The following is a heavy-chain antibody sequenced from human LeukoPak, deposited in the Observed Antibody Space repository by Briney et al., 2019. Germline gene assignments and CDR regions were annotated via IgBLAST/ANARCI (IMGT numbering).Heavy chain of an antibody. CDR2: ISGSGGST. J-gene: IGHJ4*02. V-gene: IGHV3-23*01. CDR3: AREGYCGGDCPGV. D-gene: IGHD2-21*01. Sequence: GGSLRLSCAASGFTFSSYAMSWVRQAPGKGLEWVSAISGSGGSTCYADSVKGRFTLSRDNSKNTLYLQMNSLRAEDTAVYYCAREGYCGGDCPGVWGQGTLVTVSS. CDR1: GFTFSSYA.